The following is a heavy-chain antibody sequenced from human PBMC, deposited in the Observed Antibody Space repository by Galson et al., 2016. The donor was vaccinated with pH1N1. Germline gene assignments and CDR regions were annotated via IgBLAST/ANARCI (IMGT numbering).Heavy chain of an antibody. CDR3: ARVPRGEQLYYFDY. CDR2: IYYSGST. CDR1: GGSISSGGYY. J-gene: IGHJ4*02. Sequence: LSLTCTVSGGSISSGGYYWSWIRQHPGKGLEWIGYIYYSGSTYYNPSLNSRVTISVDTSKNQFSLKLTSVTAADTAVYYCARVPRGEQLYYFDYWGQGTLVTVSS. D-gene: IGHD3-16*01. V-gene: IGHV4-31*03.